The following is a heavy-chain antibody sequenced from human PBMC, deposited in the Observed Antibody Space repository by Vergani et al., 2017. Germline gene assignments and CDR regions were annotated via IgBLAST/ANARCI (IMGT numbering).Heavy chain of an antibody. CDR1: GYSISSGYY. CDR3: ARDLSYYEEQARNDAFDI. D-gene: IGHD3-22*01. Sequence: QVQLQESGPGLVKPSETLSLTCTVSGYSISSGYYWGWIRQPPGKGLEWIGSIYHSGSTYYNPSLKSRVTISVDTSKNQFSLKLSSVTAADTAVYYCARDLSYYEEQARNDAFDIWGQGTMVTVSS. CDR2: IYHSGST. J-gene: IGHJ3*02. V-gene: IGHV4-38-2*02.